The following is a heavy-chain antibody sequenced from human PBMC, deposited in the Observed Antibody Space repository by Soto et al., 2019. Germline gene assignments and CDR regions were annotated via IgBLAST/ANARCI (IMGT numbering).Heavy chain of an antibody. D-gene: IGHD6-19*01. CDR2: ISPYNAHT. J-gene: IGHJ4*02. V-gene: IGHV1-18*01. Sequence: QVQLVQSGGEVREPGASVKVSCKASGYSFLYYAISWVRQAPGQGLEWLGWISPYNAHTKYGENVQGRVTITTDTATSTAYLELRSLTSDDTSVYYCAVRGSDTSKGLLGWGQGTLVTFSS. CDR3: AVRGSDTSKGLLG. CDR1: GYSFLYYA.